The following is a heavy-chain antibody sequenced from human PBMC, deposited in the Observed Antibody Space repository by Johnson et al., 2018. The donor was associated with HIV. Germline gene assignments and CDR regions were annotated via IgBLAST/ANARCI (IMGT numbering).Heavy chain of an antibody. CDR1: GFTFKSYT. J-gene: IGHJ3*01. CDR2: ISYDGTKK. Sequence: QVQLVESGGGVVQPGRSLRLSCAAYGFTFKSYTVHWVRQAPGKGLEWVAVISYDGTKKNYADSVKGRFTISRDNSKNTLFLQMNSLRPEDTAVYYCASPPSGYDFWDGPNIFDVWGQGTMVSVAS. CDR3: ASPPSGYDFWDGPNIFDV. V-gene: IGHV3-30-3*01. D-gene: IGHD3-3*01.